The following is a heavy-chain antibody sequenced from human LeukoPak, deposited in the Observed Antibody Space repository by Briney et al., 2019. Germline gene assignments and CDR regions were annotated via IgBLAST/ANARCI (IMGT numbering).Heavy chain of an antibody. CDR1: GGSISSGGYY. Sequence: SQTLSLTCTVSGGSISSGGYYWGWIRQHPGKGLEWIGYIHSSGSTYYNPPLQSRVTISADTSKNQFSLKLNSVTAADTAVYYCARRFVSSGWFDYWGQGTLVTVSS. J-gene: IGHJ4*02. D-gene: IGHD6-19*01. V-gene: IGHV4-31*03. CDR2: IHSSGST. CDR3: ARRFVSSGWFDY.